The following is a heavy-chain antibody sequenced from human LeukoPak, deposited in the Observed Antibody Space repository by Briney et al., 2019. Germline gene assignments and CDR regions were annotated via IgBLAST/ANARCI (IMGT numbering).Heavy chain of an antibody. CDR2: ISSSSSYI. D-gene: IGHD3-22*01. J-gene: IGHJ4*02. Sequence: GGSLKLSCAASGFTFSSYSMNWVRQAPGEGLEWVSPISSSSSYIYYAGSVKGRFTISRDNAKNSLYLPMNSLRAEYTGVYYCARSFLRYDPFDYWGQGTLVTVSS. CDR1: GFTFSSYS. V-gene: IGHV3-21*01. CDR3: ARSFLRYDPFDY.